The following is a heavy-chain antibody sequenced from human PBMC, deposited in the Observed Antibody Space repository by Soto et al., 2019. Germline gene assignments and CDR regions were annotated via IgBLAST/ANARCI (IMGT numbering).Heavy chain of an antibody. CDR2: ISGSGGNT. V-gene: IGHV3-23*01. J-gene: IGHJ6*02. CDR1: GFTFSNSA. CDR3: AKWSPFYGVYSYGMDV. Sequence: EVQLLESGGGLVQPGGSLRLSCAASGFTFSNSAMSWVRQAPGKGLEWVSAISGSGGNTYYADSVKGRFTISRDNSKNTLYLKMNSPRAEDTAVYYCAKWSPFYGVYSYGMDVWGQGTTVTVS. D-gene: IGHD4-17*01.